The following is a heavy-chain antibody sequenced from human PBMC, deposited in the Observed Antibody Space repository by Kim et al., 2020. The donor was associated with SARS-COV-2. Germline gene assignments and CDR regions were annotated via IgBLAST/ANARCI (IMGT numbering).Heavy chain of an antibody. CDR1: GFSFSNYA. V-gene: IGHV3-23*01. CDR2: IHGDGDHT. Sequence: GGSLRLSCTASGFSFSNYAMSWVRQAPGKGLVWVSGIHGDGDHTYYADFVKGRFAISRDNSKNTLYLQMNSLRAEDTAVYYCAKETGRVGVPLFDNWGGRTLDTVSS. J-gene: IGHJ4*02. D-gene: IGHD2-8*01. CDR3: AKETGRVGVPLFDN.